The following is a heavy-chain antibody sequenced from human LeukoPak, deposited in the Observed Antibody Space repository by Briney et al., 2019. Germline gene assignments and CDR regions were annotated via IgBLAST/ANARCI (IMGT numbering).Heavy chain of an antibody. J-gene: IGHJ4*02. Sequence: PGGSLRLSCAASGFTFSSYAMSWVRQALGKGLEWVSTISGSGGSTYYADSVKGRFTISRDNSKNTLYLQMNSLRAEDTAVYYCAKEENYYASGSYYNYWGQGTLVTVSS. CDR1: GFTFSSYA. CDR2: ISGSGGST. CDR3: AKEENYYASGSYYNY. V-gene: IGHV3-23*01. D-gene: IGHD3-10*01.